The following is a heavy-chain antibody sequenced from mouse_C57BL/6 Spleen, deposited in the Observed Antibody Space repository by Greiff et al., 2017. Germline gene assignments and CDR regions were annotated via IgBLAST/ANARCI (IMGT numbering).Heavy chain of an antibody. CDR1: GYTFTGYG. V-gene: IGHV1-9*01. Sequence: VNLQQSGAELTRPGASVKLSCKATGYTFTGYGIGWVKQRPGQGLEWIGEILPGSGSTNSNEKFKGTATFTADKSTSTAYMHLSRLEAEESAIYYCARGRGGPDWFAYWGQGTLVTVSA. J-gene: IGHJ3*01. CDR3: ARGRGGPDWFAY. CDR2: ILPGSGST.